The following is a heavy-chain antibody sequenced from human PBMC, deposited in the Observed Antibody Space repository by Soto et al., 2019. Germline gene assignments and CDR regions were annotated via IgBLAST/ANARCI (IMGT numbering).Heavy chain of an antibody. CDR1: GGSVNSGSYY. D-gene: IGHD6-25*01. J-gene: IGHJ4*02. CDR2: VYYLGST. CDR3: VRDYWGSGLSFDS. Sequence: QVQLQESGPGLVKPSETLSLTCTVSGGSVNSGSYYWRWIRQPPGKGLEWIGYVYYLGSTKYNPSLTKPVTISIDTSNNQSSLKLGSVSAADTAVYYCVRDYWGSGLSFDSWGQGALVTVPA. V-gene: IGHV4-61*01.